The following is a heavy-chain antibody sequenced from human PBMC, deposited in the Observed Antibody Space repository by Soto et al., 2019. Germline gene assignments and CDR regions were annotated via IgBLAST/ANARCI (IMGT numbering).Heavy chain of an antibody. CDR2: IIPVFGTA. CDR1: GGTFSSFL. CDR3: ILDCTSMSCYGYLGVDV. V-gene: IGHV1-69*01. Sequence: QVQLVQSGAEVKTPGSSVKVSCKASGGTFSSFLMGWVRQAPGQGLEWMGGIIPVFGTATYAQKFQGRVTITADDSTSTVYMELSGIKSEDTAVYYCILDCTSMSCYGYLGVDVWGQGTTVTVSS. D-gene: IGHD2-2*01. J-gene: IGHJ6*02.